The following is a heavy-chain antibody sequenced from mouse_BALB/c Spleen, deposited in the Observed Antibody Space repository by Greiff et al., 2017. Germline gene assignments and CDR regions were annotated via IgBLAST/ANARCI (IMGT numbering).Heavy chain of an antibody. CDR3: ARDPTGFFAY. J-gene: IGHJ3*01. V-gene: IGHV5-4*02. Sequence: EVMLVESGGGLVKPGGSLKLSCAASGFTFSDYYMYWVRQTPEKRLEWVATISDGGSYTYYPDSVKGRFTISRDNAKNNLYLQMSSLKSEDTAMYYCARDPTGFFAYWGQGTLVTVSA. D-gene: IGHD4-1*01. CDR2: ISDGGSYT. CDR1: GFTFSDYY.